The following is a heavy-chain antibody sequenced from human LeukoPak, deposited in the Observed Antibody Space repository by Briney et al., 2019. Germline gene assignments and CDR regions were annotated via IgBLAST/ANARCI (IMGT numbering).Heavy chain of an antibody. Sequence: SEALSLTCTVSGGSISSSSYYWGWIRQPPGKGLEWIGSIYYSGSTHYNPSLKSRVTISVDTSKNQFSLKLSSVTAADTAVYYCARRDSSSWFDPWGQGTLVTVSS. J-gene: IGHJ5*02. CDR2: IYYSGST. CDR3: ARRDSSSWFDP. D-gene: IGHD6-13*01. V-gene: IGHV4-39*01. CDR1: GGSISSSSYY.